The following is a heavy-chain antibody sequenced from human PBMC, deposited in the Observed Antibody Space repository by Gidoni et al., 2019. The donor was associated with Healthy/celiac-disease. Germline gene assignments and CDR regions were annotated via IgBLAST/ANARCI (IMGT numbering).Heavy chain of an antibody. Sequence: EVQLVESGGGLVKPGGSLRLSCAAFGFTFSNAWMSWVRQAPGKGLEWVGRIKSKTDGGTTDYAAPVKGRFTISRDDSKNTLYLQMNSLKTEDTAVYYCTTVDSQPTVSNYYYYYMDVWGKGTTVTVSS. J-gene: IGHJ6*03. CDR2: IKSKTDGGTT. CDR3: TTVDSQPTVSNYYYYYMDV. CDR1: GFTFSNAW. D-gene: IGHD4-4*01. V-gene: IGHV3-15*01.